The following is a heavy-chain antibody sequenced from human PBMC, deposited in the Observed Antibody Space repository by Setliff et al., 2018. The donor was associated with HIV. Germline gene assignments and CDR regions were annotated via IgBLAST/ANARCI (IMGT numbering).Heavy chain of an antibody. J-gene: IGHJ3*01. CDR2: IITIFGTP. CDR3: ARRWKSGATHAAFDF. CDR1: GGTFSTYV. Sequence: SVKVSCKTSGGTFSTYVISWVRQAPGQGLEWMGGIITIFGTPNYAQNFQGRVTMTSDTSTSTVYMELRSLRSEDTAMYYCARRWKSGATHAAFDFWGQGTMVTVSS. V-gene: IGHV1-69*05. D-gene: IGHD1-26*01.